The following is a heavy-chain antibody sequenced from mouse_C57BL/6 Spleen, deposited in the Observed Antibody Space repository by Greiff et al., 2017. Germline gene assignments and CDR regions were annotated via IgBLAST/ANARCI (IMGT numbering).Heavy chain of an antibody. V-gene: IGHV1-55*01. Sequence: QVQLQQPGAELVKPGASVKMSCKASGYTFTSYWITWVKQRPGQGLEWIGDIYPGSGSTSYNEKFKSKATLTVDPSSSTAYMQLSSLTSEDSAVYFCARDSYGSSYRYYAMDYWGQGTSVTVSS. CDR3: ARDSYGSSYRYYAMDY. D-gene: IGHD1-1*01. CDR1: GYTFTSYW. J-gene: IGHJ4*01. CDR2: IYPGSGST.